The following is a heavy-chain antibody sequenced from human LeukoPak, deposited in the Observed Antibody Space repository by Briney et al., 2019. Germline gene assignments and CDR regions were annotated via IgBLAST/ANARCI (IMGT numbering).Heavy chain of an antibody. J-gene: IGHJ4*02. CDR1: GYTLTELS. D-gene: IGHD2-2*01. CDR3: ATGKPHYCSSTSCLFDY. V-gene: IGHV1-24*01. CDR2: FDPEDGET. Sequence: ASVKVSCKVSGYTLTELSMHWVRQAPGKGLEWMGGFDPEDGETIYAQKFQSRVTMTEDTSTDTAYMELSSLRSEDTAVYYCATGKPHYCSSTSCLFDYWGQGTLVTVSS.